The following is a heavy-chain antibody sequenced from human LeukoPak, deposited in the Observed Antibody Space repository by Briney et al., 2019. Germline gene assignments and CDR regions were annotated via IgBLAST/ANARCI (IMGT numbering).Heavy chain of an antibody. Sequence: PGGSLRLSCAASGFTVSSNYMSWVRQAPGKGLEWVSVIYSGGSTYYADSVKGRFTISRDNSKSTLYLQMNSLRAEDTAVYYCARDKAANYYDSSGYLWWGQGTLVTVSS. CDR3: ARDKAANYYDSSGYLW. CDR2: IYSGGST. V-gene: IGHV3-66*01. J-gene: IGHJ4*02. D-gene: IGHD3-22*01. CDR1: GFTVSSNY.